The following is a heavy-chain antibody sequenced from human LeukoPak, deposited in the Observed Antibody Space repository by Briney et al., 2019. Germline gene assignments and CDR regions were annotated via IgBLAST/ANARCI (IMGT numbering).Heavy chain of an antibody. J-gene: IGHJ4*02. Sequence: GGSLRLSCAASGFTFSSYSMNWVRQAPGKGLEWVSSISSSSSYIYYADSVKGRFTISRDNAKNSLYLQMNSLRAEDTAVYYCARGNRRISGTTSSTPWQYWGQGTLVTVSS. D-gene: IGHD2-2*01. V-gene: IGHV3-21*01. CDR3: ARGNRRISGTTSSTPWQY. CDR1: GFTFSSYS. CDR2: ISSSSSYI.